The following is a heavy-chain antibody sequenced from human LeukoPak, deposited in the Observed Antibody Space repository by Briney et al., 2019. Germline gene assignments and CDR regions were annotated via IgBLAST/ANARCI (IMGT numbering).Heavy chain of an antibody. CDR3: AKDCGVHNDYGDYEGDAFDI. J-gene: IGHJ3*02. CDR1: GFTFSSYA. Sequence: GGSLRLSCAASGFTFSSYAMSWVRQAPGKGLEWVSAISGSGGSTYYADSVKGRFTISRDNSKNTLYLQMNSLRAEDTAVYYCAKDCGVHNDYGDYEGDAFDIWGQGTMVTVSS. V-gene: IGHV3-23*01. CDR2: ISGSGGST. D-gene: IGHD4-17*01.